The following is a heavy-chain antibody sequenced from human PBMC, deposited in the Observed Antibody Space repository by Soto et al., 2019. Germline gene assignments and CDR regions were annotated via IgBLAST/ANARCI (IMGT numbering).Heavy chain of an antibody. V-gene: IGHV3-23*01. J-gene: IGHJ4*02. CDR3: AKGQGPGSYSWSFDY. D-gene: IGHD3-10*01. Sequence: EVQLLQSGGGLVQPGGSLRLSCVGSEFSFRSYSMSWVRQAPGKGLEWLSPITIVDTPNGFTSYADSVKGRFTISRDNAKNTLYLQMYSLRADDTAEYYCAKGQGPGSYSWSFDYWGQGTLVTVSS. CDR2: ITIVDTPNGFT. CDR1: EFSFRSYS.